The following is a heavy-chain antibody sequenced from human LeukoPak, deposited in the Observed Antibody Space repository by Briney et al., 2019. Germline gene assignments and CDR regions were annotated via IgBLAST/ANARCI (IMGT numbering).Heavy chain of an antibody. CDR2: ISAYNGNT. D-gene: IGHD2-21*02. Sequence: ASVKVSCKASGYTFTSYGISWVRQAPGQGLEWMGWISAYNGNTNYAQKLQGRVTMTTDTSTSTAYMELRSLRSDDTAVYYCARLVVTAIRSYYGMDVWGQRTTVTVSS. CDR1: GYTFTSYG. CDR3: ARLVVTAIRSYYGMDV. V-gene: IGHV1-18*01. J-gene: IGHJ6*02.